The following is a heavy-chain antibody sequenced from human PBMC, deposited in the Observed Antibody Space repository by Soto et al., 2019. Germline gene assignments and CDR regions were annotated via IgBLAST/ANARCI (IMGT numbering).Heavy chain of an antibody. V-gene: IGHV2-5*02. J-gene: IGHJ4*02. CDR3: AHRVLRTVFGLVTTTAIYFDF. CDR1: GFSLTTSGVG. D-gene: IGHD3-3*01. Sequence: QITLNESGPTQVKPRQTLTLTCTFSGFSLTTSGVGVGWIRQSPGKAPEWLALIYWDDDKRYSPSLKSRLTITTDTAKNQVVLTRADLDPADTATYYCAHRVLRTVFGLVTTTAIYFDFWGQGTPVAVSS. CDR2: IYWDDDK.